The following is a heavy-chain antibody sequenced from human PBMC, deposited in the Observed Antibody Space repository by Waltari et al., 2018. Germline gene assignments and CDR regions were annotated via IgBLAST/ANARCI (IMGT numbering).Heavy chain of an antibody. CDR1: GFRFSNYW. V-gene: IGHV3-74*03. CDR3: VRLAQRTYRSPVPGRHYYYGMDV. Sequence: EEHLLESGGGLVQPGDSLRLSCVASGFRFSNYWMNWVRHAPGKGLVWVARISNDETSITYRDDVKGRFTISRDNAKNTLELQMKRLRAEDTAVYYCVRLAQRTYRSPVPGRHYYYGMDVWGQGTTVTVSS. CDR2: ISNDETSI. D-gene: IGHD3-10*01. J-gene: IGHJ6*02.